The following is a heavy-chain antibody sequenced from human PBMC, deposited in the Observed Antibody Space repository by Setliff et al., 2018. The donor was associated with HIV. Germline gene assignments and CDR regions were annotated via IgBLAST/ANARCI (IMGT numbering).Heavy chain of an antibody. CDR1: GGSSIGSSFQ. V-gene: IGHV4-39*01. D-gene: IGHD5-12*01. CDR2: IYHSGTT. J-gene: IGHJ4*02. CDR3: ARLGAEDFSDYDWVDY. Sequence: LPETLSLTCTVSGGSSIGSSFQSTWIRQPPGKGLEWIGSIYHSGTTNYNSSLKSRVTISVDTSRNQFSLKLYSVTAADTAVYYCARLGAEDFSDYDWVDYWGQGTLVTVSS.